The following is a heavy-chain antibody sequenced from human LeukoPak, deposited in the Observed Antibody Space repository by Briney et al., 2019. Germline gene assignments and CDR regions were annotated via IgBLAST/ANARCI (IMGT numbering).Heavy chain of an antibody. J-gene: IGHJ4*02. V-gene: IGHV4-34*01. CDR3: ARGYYDFWSGYSYYFDY. CDR2: INHSGST. D-gene: IGHD3-3*01. Sequence: SETLSLTCAVYGGSFSGYYWSWIRQPPGKGLEWIGEINHSGSTNYNPSLKSRVTISVDTSKNQFSLKLSSVTAADTAVYYCARGYYDFWSGYSYYFDYWGQRTLVTVSS. CDR1: GGSFSGYY.